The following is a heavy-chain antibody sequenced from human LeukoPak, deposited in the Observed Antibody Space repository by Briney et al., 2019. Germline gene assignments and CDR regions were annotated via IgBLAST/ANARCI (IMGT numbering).Heavy chain of an antibody. D-gene: IGHD1-14*01. CDR2: ISWNSGSI. CDR1: GFTFDDYA. CDR3: AKDIYGPGTDSVDY. V-gene: IGHV3-9*01. Sequence: GRSLRLSCAASGFTFDDYAMHWVRQAPGKGLEWVSGISWNSGSIGYADSVKGRFTISRDNAKNSLYLQMNSLRAEDTALYYCAKDIYGPGTDSVDYWGQGTLVTVSS. J-gene: IGHJ4*02.